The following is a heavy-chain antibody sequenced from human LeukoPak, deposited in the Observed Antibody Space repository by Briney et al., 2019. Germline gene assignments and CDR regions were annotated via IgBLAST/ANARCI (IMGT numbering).Heavy chain of an antibody. V-gene: IGHV3-23*01. CDR3: AKGRLYDGSGYYSRYFDY. CDR2: ITSSGGGT. J-gene: IGHJ4*02. D-gene: IGHD3-22*01. Sequence: GGSLRLSCAVFGSGFPFSNAWMSWVRQAPGKGLEWVSGITSSGGGTYYAGSVKGRFTISRENSKNMLYLQMNSLRAEDTAVYYCAKGRLYDGSGYYSRYFDYWGQGTLVPVSS. CDR1: GFPFSNAW.